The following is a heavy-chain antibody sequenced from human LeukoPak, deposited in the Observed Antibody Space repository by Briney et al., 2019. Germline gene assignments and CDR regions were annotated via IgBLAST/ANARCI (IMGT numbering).Heavy chain of an antibody. D-gene: IGHD2-2*01. CDR1: GGSISSYY. CDR2: IYYSGST. CDR3: ARSPLVVPAAIVRWYNYYGLDV. J-gene: IGHJ6*02. Sequence: SETLSLTCTVSGGSISSYYWSWIRQPPGKGLEWIGYIYYSGSTNYNPSLKSRVTISADTSKNQFSLKLSSVTAADTAVYYCARSPLVVPAAIVRWYNYYGLDVWGQGTTVTVSS. V-gene: IGHV4-59*08.